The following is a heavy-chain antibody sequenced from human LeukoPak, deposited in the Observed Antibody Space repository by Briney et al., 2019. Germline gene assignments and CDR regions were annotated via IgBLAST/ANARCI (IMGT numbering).Heavy chain of an antibody. D-gene: IGHD5-12*01. CDR3: VRVANGATFDY. CDR1: GFTFSSYW. CDR2: IKQDESEK. J-gene: IGHJ4*02. V-gene: IGHV3-7*01. Sequence: PGGSLRLSCVASGFTFSSYWMGWVRQAPGKGLGWVANIKQDESEKYYVDSVKGRFTISRDNAKNSLYLQMNSLRAEDTAVYYCVRVANGATFDYWGRGTLVTVSS.